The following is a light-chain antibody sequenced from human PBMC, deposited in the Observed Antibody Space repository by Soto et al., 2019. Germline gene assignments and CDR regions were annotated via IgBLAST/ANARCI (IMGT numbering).Light chain of an antibody. V-gene: IGKV1-33*01. CDR3: QQYTSLPRT. J-gene: IGKJ2*01. CDR2: GAS. Sequence: DIQMPQSPSSLSASIGDRVTITCQASQDISDYLNWYQQKPGKAPKLLIYGASSLETGVSSRFSGSGSGTDFTFTISSLQPEDIATYYCQQYTSLPRTFGQGTKLAIK. CDR1: QDISDY.